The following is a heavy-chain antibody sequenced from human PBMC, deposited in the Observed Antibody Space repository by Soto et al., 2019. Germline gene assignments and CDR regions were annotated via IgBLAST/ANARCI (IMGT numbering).Heavy chain of an antibody. CDR3: ARRGPQNYGFWSGPDPNYFAY. V-gene: IGHV4-38-2*01. Sequence: SETLSLTCAVSGYSISRGYYWGFIRQPPGKGLEWIGSIYHSGSTYYNPSLQSRVTISVHPSKNPFSLKLRSVTAADPAVYYCARRGPQNYGFWSGPDPNYFAYWGQGTLVTVSS. CDR1: GYSISRGYY. J-gene: IGHJ4*02. CDR2: IYHSGST. D-gene: IGHD3-3*01.